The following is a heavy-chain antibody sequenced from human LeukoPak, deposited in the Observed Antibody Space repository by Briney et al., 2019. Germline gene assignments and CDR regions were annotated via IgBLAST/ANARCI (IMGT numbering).Heavy chain of an antibody. CDR2: IYGVDGT. CDR3: ARDLGTAMVTA. J-gene: IGHJ5*02. CDR1: GVTVSSHY. D-gene: IGHD5-18*01. V-gene: IGHV3-53*01. Sequence: GGSLRLSCAASGVTVSSHYMNWVRRAPGKGLEWVSVIYGVDGTSYADSVKGRFTISRDNAKSSLYLQMNSLRAEDTAVYYCARDLGTAMVTAWGQGTLVTVSS.